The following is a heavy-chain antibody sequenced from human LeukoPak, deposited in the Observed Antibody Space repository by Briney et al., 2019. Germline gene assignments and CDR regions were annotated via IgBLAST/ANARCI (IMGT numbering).Heavy chain of an antibody. CDR1: GFTFSSYW. CDR3: ARETYYGSGSYLRDYYYYMDA. J-gene: IGHJ6*03. V-gene: IGHV3-7*01. CDR2: IKQDGSEK. Sequence: PGGSLRLSCAASGFTFSSYWMSWVRQAPGKGLEWVANIKQDGSEKYYVDSVKGRFTISRDNAKNSLYLQMNSLRAEDTAVYYCARETYYGSGSYLRDYYYYMDAWGKGTTVTVSS. D-gene: IGHD3-10*01.